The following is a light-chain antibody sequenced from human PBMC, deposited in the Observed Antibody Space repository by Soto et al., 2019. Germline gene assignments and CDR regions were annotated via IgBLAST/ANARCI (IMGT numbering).Light chain of an antibody. Sequence: DIQMTQSPSTLSASVGDRVTVTCRASQSINTWLAWYQQKPGKAPKLLIYDASSLQSGVPSRFTGRGSGTEFTLTISSLQSEDFAVYYCQQYNNWPRTFGQGTKVDIK. CDR2: DAS. J-gene: IGKJ1*01. V-gene: IGKV1-5*01. CDR1: QSINTW. CDR3: QQYNNWPRT.